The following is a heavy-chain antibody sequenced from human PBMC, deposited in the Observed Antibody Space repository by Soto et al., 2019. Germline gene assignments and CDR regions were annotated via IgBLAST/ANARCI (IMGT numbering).Heavy chain of an antibody. V-gene: IGHV4-61*08. CDR1: GGSISSGGYY. J-gene: IGHJ6*02. D-gene: IGHD4-17*01. Sequence: SETLSLTCTVSGGSISSGGYYWSWIRQHPGKGLEWIGYIYYSGSTNYNPSLKSRVTISVDTSKNQFSLKLSSVTAADTAVYYCARVASGWDYGDNPPRYYYYGMDVWGQGTTVTVSS. CDR2: IYYSGST. CDR3: ARVASGWDYGDNPPRYYYYGMDV.